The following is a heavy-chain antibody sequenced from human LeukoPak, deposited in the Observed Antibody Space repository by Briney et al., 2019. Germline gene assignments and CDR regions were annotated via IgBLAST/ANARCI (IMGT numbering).Heavy chain of an antibody. CDR3: ARNLRDGYIEGRWFDP. CDR2: IIPIFGTA. Sequence: SVKVSCKASGGTFSSYAISWVRQAPGQGLEWMGGIIPIFGTANYAQKFQGRVTITADESTSTAYMELSSLRSEDTAVYYCARNLRDGYIEGRWFDPWGQGTLVTVSS. D-gene: IGHD5-24*01. J-gene: IGHJ5*02. V-gene: IGHV1-69*13. CDR1: GGTFSSYA.